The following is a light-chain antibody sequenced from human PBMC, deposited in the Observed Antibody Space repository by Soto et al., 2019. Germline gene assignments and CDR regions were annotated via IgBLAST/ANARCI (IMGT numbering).Light chain of an antibody. CDR2: DAS. V-gene: IGKV3-11*01. CDR1: QSIDRY. Sequence: EIVLTQSPATLSLSPGERATLSCRASQSIDRYLAWYQQKPGQAPRLLIFDASNRATGIPSRFSASGSGTDFTASISSLESEDFAVYYCKQRDIRLTFGGGTKVEMK. J-gene: IGKJ4*01. CDR3: KQRDIRLT.